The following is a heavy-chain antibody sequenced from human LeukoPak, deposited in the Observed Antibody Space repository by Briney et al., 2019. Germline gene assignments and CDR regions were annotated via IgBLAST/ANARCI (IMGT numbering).Heavy chain of an antibody. Sequence: SVKVSCKASGITSTNFAVQWVRQARGQRLEWIGWIIVGTGATKCAQDFQHRVTITRDMSTRTLYMELTSLRSEDTAVYYCAADLSDPRRGASYLDSWGQGTLVTVSS. J-gene: IGHJ4*02. D-gene: IGHD1-1*01. CDR3: AADLSDPRRGASYLDS. CDR1: GITSTNFA. CDR2: IIVGTGAT. V-gene: IGHV1-58*01.